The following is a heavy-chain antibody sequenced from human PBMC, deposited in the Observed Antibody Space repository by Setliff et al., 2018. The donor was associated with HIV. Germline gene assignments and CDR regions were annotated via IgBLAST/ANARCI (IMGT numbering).Heavy chain of an antibody. J-gene: IGHJ6*02. Sequence: GGSLRLSCAASGFTFSTYGMYWVRQAPGKGLEWVAVIWYDGSNKYYADSVQGRFTISRDNSKNTLYLQMNSLRADDTAVYYCAYYSSGSFYLGYYYYHGMDVWGQGTTVTVSS. CDR3: AYYSSGSFYLGYYYYHGMDV. D-gene: IGHD3-10*01. CDR2: IWYDGSNK. CDR1: GFTFSTYG. V-gene: IGHV3-33*01.